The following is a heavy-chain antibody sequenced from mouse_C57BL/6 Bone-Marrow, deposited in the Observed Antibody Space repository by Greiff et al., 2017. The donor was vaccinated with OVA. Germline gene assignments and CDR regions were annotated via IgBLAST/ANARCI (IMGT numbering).Heavy chain of an antibody. CDR3: ARSDYYGSSWYFDV. J-gene: IGHJ1*03. CDR1: GYSITSGYY. D-gene: IGHD1-1*01. V-gene: IGHV3-6*01. Sequence: EVQLQESGPGLVKPSQSLSLTCSVTGYSITSGYYWNWIRQFPGNKLEWMGYIRYDGSNNYNPSLQNRISITRYTSKNQFVLKLKSVTTEDTATYYGARSDYYGSSWYFDVWGTGTTVTVSS. CDR2: IRYDGSN.